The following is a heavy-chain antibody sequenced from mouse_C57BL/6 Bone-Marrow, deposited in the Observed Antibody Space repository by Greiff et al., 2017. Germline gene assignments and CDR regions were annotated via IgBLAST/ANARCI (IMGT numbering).Heavy chain of an antibody. CDR3: ASPWSWFAY. J-gene: IGHJ3*01. CDR1: GYTFTSYG. CDR2: IYPRSGNT. V-gene: IGHV1-81*01. Sequence: VQRVESGAELARPGASVKLSCKASGYTFTSYGISWVKQRTGQGLDWIGEIYPRSGNTYYNEKFKGMATMSADKSSSTAYMELRSLTSEDSAVYFCASPWSWFAYWGQGTLVTVSA.